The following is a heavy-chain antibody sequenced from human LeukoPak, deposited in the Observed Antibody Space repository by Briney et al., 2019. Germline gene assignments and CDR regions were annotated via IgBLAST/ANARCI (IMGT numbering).Heavy chain of an antibody. CDR3: ARRSLRYYYGSGRLYWFDP. J-gene: IGHJ5*02. V-gene: IGHV4-39*07. Sequence: SETLSLTCTVSGGSISSSSYYWGWIRQPPGKGLEWIGSIYYSGSTYYNPSLKSRVTISVDTSKNQFSLKLSSVTAADTAVYYCARRSLRYYYGSGRLYWFDPWGQGTLVTVSS. D-gene: IGHD3-10*01. CDR2: IYYSGST. CDR1: GGSISSSSYY.